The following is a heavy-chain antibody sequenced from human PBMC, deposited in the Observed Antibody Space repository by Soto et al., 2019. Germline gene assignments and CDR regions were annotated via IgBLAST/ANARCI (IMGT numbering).Heavy chain of an antibody. CDR2: IKSQTDGGTT. CDR3: TTGLGEV. D-gene: IGHD3-10*01. V-gene: IGHV3-15*07. CDR1: GFTFIDAW. J-gene: IGHJ4*02. Sequence: EQLVESGGGLVKPGGSLRLSCAASGFTFIDAWMNWVRQAPGKGLEWVGRIKSQTDGGTTDYAAPVKGRISIARDASHNTVFLQMNGLRTEDTARYYCTTGLGEVWGQGTLVTVSS.